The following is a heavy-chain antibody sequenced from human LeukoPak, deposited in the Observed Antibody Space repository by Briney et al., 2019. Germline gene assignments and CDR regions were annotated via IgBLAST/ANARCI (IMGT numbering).Heavy chain of an antibody. CDR3: ARRWVYDKRAFDA. CDR2: IYYSGST. Sequence: SEALSLTCTVSGVSISSYYWSWIRQPPGKGLEWIGYIYYSGSTNYNPSLKSRVTISLDTSKNQFSLKLSSVTAADTAVYYCARRWVYDKRAFDAWGQGTMVTVSS. D-gene: IGHD3-16*01. V-gene: IGHV4-59*08. CDR1: GVSISSYY. J-gene: IGHJ3*01.